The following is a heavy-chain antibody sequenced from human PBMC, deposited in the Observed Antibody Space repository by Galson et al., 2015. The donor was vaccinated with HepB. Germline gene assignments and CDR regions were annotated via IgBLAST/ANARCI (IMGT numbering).Heavy chain of an antibody. CDR1: GGNFNHFA. D-gene: IGHD3-10*01. CDR3: ARQDYYGSGTYPPWYGLDV. CDR2: IIPAFGAA. J-gene: IGHJ6*02. Sequence: SVKVSCKAPGGNFNHFAITWVRKAPGQGLEWVGRIIPAFGAANYAQKFQGRLTISADKSTGTAHMDLTNLRSEDTAVYYCARQDYYGSGTYPPWYGLDVWGQGTTVTVSS. V-gene: IGHV1-69*06.